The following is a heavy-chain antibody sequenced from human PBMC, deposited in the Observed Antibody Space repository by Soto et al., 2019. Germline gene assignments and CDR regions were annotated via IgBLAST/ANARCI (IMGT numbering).Heavy chain of an antibody. J-gene: IGHJ3*02. CDR3: ARERLVGATRDAFDI. D-gene: IGHD1-26*01. V-gene: IGHV1-69*13. CDR1: GGTYSSYA. CDR2: IIPIFGTA. Sequence: GASVKVSCKASGGTYSSYAISWVRQAPGQGLEWMGGIIPIFGTANYAQKFQGRVTITADESTSTAYMELSSLRSEDTAVYYCARERLVGATRDAFDIWGQGTMVTVSS.